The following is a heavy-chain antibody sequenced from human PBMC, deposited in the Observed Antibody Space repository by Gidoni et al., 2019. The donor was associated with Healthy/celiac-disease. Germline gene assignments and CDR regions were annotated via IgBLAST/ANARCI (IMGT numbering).Heavy chain of an antibody. CDR2: IKSSGCTI. CDR3: ASATAPIYGDQDMGRYYYGMDV. Sequence: EVQLVESGGGLVQPGGSLRLSCAASGFTFSSYGMNWVRLAPGKGLAWVSHIKSSGCTIYIADYGRGRYNISRDKAKISLYLQMNNLRAEDTAVYYCASATAPIYGDQDMGRYYYGMDVWGQGTTVTVSS. CDR1: GFTFSSYG. J-gene: IGHJ6*02. V-gene: IGHV3-48*01. D-gene: IGHD4-17*01.